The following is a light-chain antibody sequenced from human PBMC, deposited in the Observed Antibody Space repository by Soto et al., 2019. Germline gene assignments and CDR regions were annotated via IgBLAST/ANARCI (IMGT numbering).Light chain of an antibody. CDR1: QSVSSSY. Sequence: EIVLTQSPGTLSLSPGERATLSCRASQSVSSSYLAWYQQKPGQAPRLLIYGASSRATGIPDRFSGSGSGTDFTLTISRLEPEDFPVYYCQQYGSSPRTFGPGTKVDIK. CDR3: QQYGSSPRT. CDR2: GAS. J-gene: IGKJ3*01. V-gene: IGKV3-20*01.